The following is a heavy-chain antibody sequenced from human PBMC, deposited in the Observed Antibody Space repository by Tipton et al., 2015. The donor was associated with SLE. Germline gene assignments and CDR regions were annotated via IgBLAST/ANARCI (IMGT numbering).Heavy chain of an antibody. CDR2: IYYSGST. CDR1: GGSISSSTYY. J-gene: IGHJ6*03. D-gene: IGHD1-26*01. V-gene: IGHV4-39*07. CDR3: ARDRIVGPTQGYYYYYMDV. Sequence: TLSLTCTVSGGSISSSTYYWGWIRQPPGKGLEWIGSIYYSGSTYYNPSLKSRVTISVDTSKNQFSLNLRSVTAADTAIYYCARDRIVGPTQGYYYYYMDVWGKGTTVTVS.